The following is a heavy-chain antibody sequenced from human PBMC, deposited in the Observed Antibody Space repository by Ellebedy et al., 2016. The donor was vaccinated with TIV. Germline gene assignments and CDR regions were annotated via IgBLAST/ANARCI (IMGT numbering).Heavy chain of an antibody. CDR3: TSGRGIFGGR. J-gene: IGHJ4*02. Sequence: GESLKIYCEASGFTFSDYWMSWVRQAPGKGLERVANTNQDGSQKSYLDSVKGRFTISRANAKISVSLQMNRLRAEDTAVHYCTSGRGIFGGRWGQGTLVTVSS. CDR1: GFTFSDYW. D-gene: IGHD3-3*01. V-gene: IGHV3-7*03. CDR2: TNQDGSQK.